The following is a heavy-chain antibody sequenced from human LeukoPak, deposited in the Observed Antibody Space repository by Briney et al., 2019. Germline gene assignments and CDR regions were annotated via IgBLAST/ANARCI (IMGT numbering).Heavy chain of an antibody. Sequence: SSETLSLTCAVYGGSLSGYYWSWIRQSPGKGLEWIGEINRGGITKYNPSLKSRVTISLGTSYNQFSLKLTSVTAADTAMYYCARSEDCGSSSCYWFDPWGQGTLVTVSS. CDR1: GGSLSGYY. V-gene: IGHV4-34*01. CDR2: INRGGIT. CDR3: ARSEDCGSSSCYWFDP. J-gene: IGHJ5*02. D-gene: IGHD2-2*01.